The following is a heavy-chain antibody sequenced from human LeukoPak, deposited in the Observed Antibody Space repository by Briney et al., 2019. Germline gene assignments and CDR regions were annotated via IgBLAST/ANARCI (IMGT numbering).Heavy chain of an antibody. CDR3: VRGGYDFSSGYYPSR. CDR2: INPSVGST. V-gene: IGHV1-46*01. CDR1: GYTFTTYY. D-gene: IGHD3-3*01. Sequence: ASVKVSCKASGYTFTTYYMHWVRQAPGQGFEWMGIINPSVGSTSYAQKFQGRITMTRDTSTSTVYMELSSLRSEDTAVYYCVRGGYDFSSGYYPSRWGQGTLVTVSS. J-gene: IGHJ4*02.